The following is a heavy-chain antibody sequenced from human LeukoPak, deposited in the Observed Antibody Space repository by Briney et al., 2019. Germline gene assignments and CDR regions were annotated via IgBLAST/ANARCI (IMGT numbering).Heavy chain of an antibody. CDR2: ISSTDAGT. J-gene: IGHJ4*02. V-gene: IGHV3-23*01. Sequence: GGSLRLSCAASGFSLSSYAMSWVRQAPGKRLEWVSAISSTDAGTYHAYSVGGRFTISRDSSKNTLYLKMNSLRVEDAAVYDCAKAPVTSCRGAYCYPFDYWGQGTLVTVSS. CDR3: AKAPVTSCRGAYCYPFDY. CDR1: GFSLSSYA. D-gene: IGHD2-21*01.